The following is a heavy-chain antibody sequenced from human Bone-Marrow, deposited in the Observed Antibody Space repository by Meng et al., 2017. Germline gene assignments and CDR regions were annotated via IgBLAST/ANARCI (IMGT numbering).Heavy chain of an antibody. CDR1: GGSISRGGYY. Sequence: QVQLQESGPGLVKPSQTLSLTCTVSGGSISRGGYYWSWIRLHPGKGLEWIGYVYYSGTTDYNPSLKSRVTISADTSKNQFSLKLSAVTAADTAVYYCASTYYYDSTGPNWFGPWGQGTLVTVSS. D-gene: IGHD3-22*01. J-gene: IGHJ5*02. CDR2: VYYSGTT. CDR3: ASTYYYDSTGPNWFGP. V-gene: IGHV4-31*03.